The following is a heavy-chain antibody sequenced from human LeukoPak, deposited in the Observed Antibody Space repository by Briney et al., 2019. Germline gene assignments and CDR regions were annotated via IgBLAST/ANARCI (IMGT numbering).Heavy chain of an antibody. CDR2: ISGNGGRT. D-gene: IGHD6-6*01. V-gene: IGHV3-23*01. Sequence: GGSLRLSCAASGFTFSTYAMSWVRQAPGKGLEWVSAISGNGGRTYYADSAKGRFTISRDNSKSTLYLQMNSLRAADTAVYYCAKEAEYSTSGYFEYWGQGSLVTVSS. J-gene: IGHJ4*02. CDR3: AKEAEYSTSGYFEY. CDR1: GFTFSTYA.